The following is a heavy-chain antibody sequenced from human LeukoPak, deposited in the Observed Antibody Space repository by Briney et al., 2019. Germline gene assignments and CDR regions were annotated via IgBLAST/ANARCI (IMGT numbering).Heavy chain of an antibody. CDR2: ISSSSSTI. Sequence: GGSLRLSCAASGFTVSSNYMSWVRQAPGKGLEWVSYISSSSSTIYYADSVKGRFTISRDNAKNSLYLQMNSLRAEDTAVYYCARVAGDFWSGYYFDYWGQGTLVTVSS. CDR3: ARVAGDFWSGYYFDY. D-gene: IGHD3-3*01. CDR1: GFTVSSNY. V-gene: IGHV3-48*04. J-gene: IGHJ4*02.